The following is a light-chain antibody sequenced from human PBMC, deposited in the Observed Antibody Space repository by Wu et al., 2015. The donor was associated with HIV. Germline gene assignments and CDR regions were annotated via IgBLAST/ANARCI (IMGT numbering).Light chain of an antibody. CDR2: GAS. V-gene: IGKV3-20*01. J-gene: IGKJ2*03. Sequence: ELVLTQSPGTLSLSPGERATLSCRASQSVTSSYLGWYQQKPGQAPRLLIYGASNRATGIPDRFSGGGSGTDFTLTISRLEPEDFAVYYCQQYGNSPYSFGQGTKLEIK. CDR3: QQYGNSPYS. CDR1: QSVTSSY.